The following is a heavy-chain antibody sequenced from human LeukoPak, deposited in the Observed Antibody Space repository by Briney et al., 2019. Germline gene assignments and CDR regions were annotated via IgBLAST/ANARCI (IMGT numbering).Heavy chain of an antibody. CDR2: IRYYGNNK. CDR1: WFTFNNYV. V-gene: IGHV3-30*02. J-gene: IGHJ6*03. Sequence: GGSLRHSRAASWFTFNNYVMHWVRQAPGKGREWVAFIRYYGNNKHHADSVKGRFTISRDNSKKTLYLQMNSLRVEDTAVYYCAKDGGGSASRQGLRVIYSYYYMDVWGKGTTVTVSS. CDR3: AKDGGGSASRQGLRVIYSYYYMDV. D-gene: IGHD3-10*01.